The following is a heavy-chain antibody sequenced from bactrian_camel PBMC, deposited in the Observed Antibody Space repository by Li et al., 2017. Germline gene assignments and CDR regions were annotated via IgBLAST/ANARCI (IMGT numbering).Heavy chain of an antibody. Sequence: DVQLVESGGSSVRAGGSLSLSCEASGMTFTYYCMAWFRQPPGKSREGVAAIVTLPRESIADSVKGRFTMSRDNAKNTVYLQMDSLKSEDTALYYCASDLVVDNNRLCRFGYWGQGTQVTVS. CDR1: GMTFTYYC. J-gene: IGHJ6*01. D-gene: IGHD6*01. CDR2: IVTLPRE. CDR3: ASDLVVDNNRLCRFGY. V-gene: IGHV3S67*01.